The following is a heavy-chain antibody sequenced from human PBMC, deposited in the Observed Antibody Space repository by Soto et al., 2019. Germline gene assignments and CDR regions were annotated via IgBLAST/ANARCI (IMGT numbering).Heavy chain of an antibody. J-gene: IGHJ6*03. Sequence: EVQLLESGGGLVQPGGSLRLSCAASGFTFSSNAMTWVHQAPVKGLEWVSTITGSGDDAWYADSVRVRFTISRDNSKNTLYPQMNSLSAEDSAVYYCARDGAAVPALWYYYLDVWGRGTTVTVSS. D-gene: IGHD6-25*01. CDR2: ITGSGDDA. CDR3: ARDGAAVPALWYYYLDV. CDR1: GFTFSSNA. V-gene: IGHV3-23*01.